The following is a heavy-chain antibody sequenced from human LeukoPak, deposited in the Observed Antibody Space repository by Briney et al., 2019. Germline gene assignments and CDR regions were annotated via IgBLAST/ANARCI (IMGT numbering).Heavy chain of an antibody. J-gene: IGHJ4*02. CDR2: ISSSSSTI. V-gene: IGHV3-48*01. CDR3: ARVGAQLWPDY. Sequence: PGGSLRLSCAAPGITFSSYNMNWVRQAPGKGLGWVSYISSSSSTIYYADSVKGRFTISRDNAKNSLYLQMNSLRAEDTAVYYCARVGAQLWPDYWGQGTLVTVSS. D-gene: IGHD5-18*01. CDR1: GITFSSYN.